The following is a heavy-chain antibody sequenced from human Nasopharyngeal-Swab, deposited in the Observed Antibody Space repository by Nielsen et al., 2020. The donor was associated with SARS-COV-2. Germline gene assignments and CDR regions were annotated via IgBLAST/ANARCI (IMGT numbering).Heavy chain of an antibody. CDR2: INAGNGNT. V-gene: IGHV1-3*01. CDR3: ARGIYGDYLDYLDY. Sequence: ASVPVSCKASGYTFNSYATHWVRQAPGQRLEWMGGINAGNGNTKYSQRFQGRVTITRDTSASTAYMELSSLRSEDTAVYYCARGIYGDYLDYLDYWGQGTLVTVSS. J-gene: IGHJ4*02. CDR1: GYTFNSYA. D-gene: IGHD4-17*01.